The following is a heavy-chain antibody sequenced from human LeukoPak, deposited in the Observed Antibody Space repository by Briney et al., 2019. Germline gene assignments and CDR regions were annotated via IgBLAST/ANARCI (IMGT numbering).Heavy chain of an antibody. CDR3: ATNYYGSGPLDY. CDR1: GYTLTELS. CDR2: FDPEDGET. V-gene: IGHV1-24*01. J-gene: IGHJ4*02. Sequence: GASVKVSCKVSGYTLTELSMHWVRQAPGKGLEWMGGFDPEDGETIYAQKFQGRVTMTEDTSTDTAYMELSGLRSEDTAVYYCATNYYGSGPLDYWGQGTLVTVSS. D-gene: IGHD3-10*01.